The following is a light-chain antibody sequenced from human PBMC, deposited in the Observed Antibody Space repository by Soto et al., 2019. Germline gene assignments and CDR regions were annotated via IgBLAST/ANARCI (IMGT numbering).Light chain of an antibody. CDR1: QSVSSY. J-gene: IGKJ5*01. Sequence: EFVLTPSPATLSLSPGDRATLSCRASQSVSSYLAWYHQKPGQAPRLLIYDASNRATGIPARFSGTGSGTDFTLTINNLEPEDCAVYYCQGRTNWSIAFGRGTRLETK. V-gene: IGKV3-11*01. CDR3: QGRTNWSIA. CDR2: DAS.